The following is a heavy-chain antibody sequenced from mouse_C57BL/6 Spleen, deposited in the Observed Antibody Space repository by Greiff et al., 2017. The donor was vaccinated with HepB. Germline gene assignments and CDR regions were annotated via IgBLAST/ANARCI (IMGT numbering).Heavy chain of an antibody. J-gene: IGHJ2*01. V-gene: IGHV1-82*01. Sequence: VQLQESGPELVKPGASVKISCKASGYAFSSSWMNWVKQRPGKGLEWIGRIYPGDGDTNYNGKFKGKATLTADKSSGTAYMQLSSLTSEDSAVYFCARLTGTSSYFDYWGQGTTLTVSS. CDR1: GYAFSSSW. D-gene: IGHD4-1*01. CDR3: ARLTGTSSYFDY. CDR2: IYPGDGDT.